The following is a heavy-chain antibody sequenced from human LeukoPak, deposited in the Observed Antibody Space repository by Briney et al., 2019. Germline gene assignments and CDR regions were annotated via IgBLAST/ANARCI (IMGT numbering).Heavy chain of an antibody. CDR1: GLSLSKSH. Sequence: GGSLRLSCVGSGLSLSKSHMHWVRQAPGKGLEWVALIWYDGGKKYYTDSVRGRFTISRDNSKNTLYLQMDSLRAEDTAVYYCVRYCNGGSCYRAAFDVWGPGTMVTVSS. D-gene: IGHD2-15*01. CDR2: IWYDGGKK. V-gene: IGHV3-33*08. J-gene: IGHJ3*01. CDR3: VRYCNGGSCYRAAFDV.